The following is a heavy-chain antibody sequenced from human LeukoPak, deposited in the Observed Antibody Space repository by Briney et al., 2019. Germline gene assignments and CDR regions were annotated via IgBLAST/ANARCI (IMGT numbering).Heavy chain of an antibody. CDR1: GYTFTGYY. CDR3: AREEVNSGSYSEALDY. CDR2: MDPNSGGT. Sequence: ASVKVSCRASGYTFTGYYMHWVRQAPGRGLEWMGWMDPNSGGTHYAQKFQDRVTMTRDTSISTAYMELSRLRSDDTAVYYCAREEVNSGSYSEALDYWGQGTLVTVSS. D-gene: IGHD1-26*01. J-gene: IGHJ4*02. V-gene: IGHV1-2*02.